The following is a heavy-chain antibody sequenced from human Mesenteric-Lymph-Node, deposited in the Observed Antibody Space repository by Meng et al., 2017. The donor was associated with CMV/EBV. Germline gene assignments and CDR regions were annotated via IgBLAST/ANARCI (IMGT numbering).Heavy chain of an antibody. CDR2: IIPILGIA. CDR3: ARGDYYDSNTAVY. V-gene: IGHV1-69*04. J-gene: IGHJ4*02. CDR1: GGTFSSYA. D-gene: IGHD3-22*01. Sequence: CKASGGTFSSYAISWVRQAPGQGLEWMGRIIPILGIANYAQKFQGRVTITADKSTSTAYMELSSLRSEDTAVYYCARGDYYDSNTAVYWGQGTLVTVSS.